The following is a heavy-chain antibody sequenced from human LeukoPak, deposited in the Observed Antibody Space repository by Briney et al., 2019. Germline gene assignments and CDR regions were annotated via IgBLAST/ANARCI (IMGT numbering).Heavy chain of an antibody. CDR1: GFTFSDYY. J-gene: IGHJ1*01. Sequence: GGSLRLSCAASGFTFSDYYMSWIRQAPGKGLEWVSYISSSGSTIYYADSVKGRFTISRDNAKNSLYLQMNSLRAEDTAVYYCARDEEDYYGSGRRPEYFQHWGQGTLVTVSS. D-gene: IGHD3-10*01. V-gene: IGHV3-11*04. CDR2: ISSSGSTI. CDR3: ARDEEDYYGSGRRPEYFQH.